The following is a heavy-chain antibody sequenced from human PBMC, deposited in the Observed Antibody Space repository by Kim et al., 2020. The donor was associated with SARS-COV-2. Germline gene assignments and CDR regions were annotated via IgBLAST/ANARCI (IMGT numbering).Heavy chain of an antibody. CDR3: ARGDYGDYVFDY. CDR1: GGSFSGYY. J-gene: IGHJ4*02. CDR2: INHSGST. Sequence: SETLSLTCAVYGGSFSGYYWSWIRQPPGKGLEWIGEINHSGSTNYNPSLKSRVTISVDTSKNQFSLKLSSVTAADTAVYYCARGDYGDYVFDYWGQGTLVTVSS. V-gene: IGHV4-34*01. D-gene: IGHD4-17*01.